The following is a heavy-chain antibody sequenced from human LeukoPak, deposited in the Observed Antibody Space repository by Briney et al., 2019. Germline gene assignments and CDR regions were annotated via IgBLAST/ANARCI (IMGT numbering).Heavy chain of an antibody. D-gene: IGHD7-27*01. CDR2: ISGSGDST. J-gene: IGHJ4*02. Sequence: GGSLRLSCAASGFTFNNYAIPWVRQSPGKGLEWVATISGSGDSTYYTESVKGRFTISRDNSRNTVYLQLNSLRAEDTAIYYCAKDHPDWGSSFDYWGQGTLVTVSS. CDR3: AKDHPDWGSSFDY. CDR1: GFTFNNYA. V-gene: IGHV3-23*01.